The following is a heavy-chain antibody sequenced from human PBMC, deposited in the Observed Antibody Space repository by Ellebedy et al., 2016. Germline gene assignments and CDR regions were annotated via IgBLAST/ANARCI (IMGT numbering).Heavy chain of an antibody. J-gene: IGHJ3*02. CDR1: GFIFRNYG. D-gene: IGHD1-26*01. Sequence: GGSLRLXXAASGFIFRNYGMHWVRQAPGKGLEWVAVILYDGNNKYYGDSVKGRLTISRDNSKNTLYLQMNSLRAEDTAVYYCAKDRAGSDAFDIWGQGTMVTVSS. CDR2: ILYDGNNK. CDR3: AKDRAGSDAFDI. V-gene: IGHV3-30*18.